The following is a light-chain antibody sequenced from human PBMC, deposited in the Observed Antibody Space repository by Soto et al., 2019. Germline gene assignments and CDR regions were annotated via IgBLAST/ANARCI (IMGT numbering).Light chain of an antibody. V-gene: IGKV1-9*01. CDR1: QDIGNY. CDR3: QQLNKYQVT. J-gene: IGKJ5*01. Sequence: IQLTQSPSSLSASVGDRVTISCRASQDIGNYLAWYQQKPGEAPKLLIYDASTLQSGVPLRFGGSGSGTDFTLTISSLQPEDFATYYCQQLNKYQVTFGQGTRLEIK. CDR2: DAS.